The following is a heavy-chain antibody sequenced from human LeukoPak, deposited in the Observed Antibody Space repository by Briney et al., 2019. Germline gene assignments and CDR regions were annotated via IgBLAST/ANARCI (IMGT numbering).Heavy chain of an antibody. CDR2: ISYDGSNK. CDR3: ARRRRGIDY. V-gene: IGHV3-30*03. Sequence: GGSLRLSCAASGFTFSSYGMHWVRQAPGKGLEWVAVISYDGSNKYYADSVKGRFTISRDNSKNTLYLQMNSLRAEDTAVYYCARRRRGIDYWGQGTLVTVSS. D-gene: IGHD3-10*01. J-gene: IGHJ4*02. CDR1: GFTFSSYG.